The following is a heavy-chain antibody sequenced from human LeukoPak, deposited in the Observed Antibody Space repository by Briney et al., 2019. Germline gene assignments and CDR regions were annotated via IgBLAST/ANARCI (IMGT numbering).Heavy chain of an antibody. J-gene: IGHJ4*02. Sequence: ASVKVSCKASGYTFTGYYMHWVRQVPGQGLEWMGWINPNSGGTNYAQKFQGRVTMTRDTSISTAYMELSRLRSDDTAVYYCAREGSGYYAPKFGYWGQGTLVTVSS. CDR3: AREGSGYYAPKFGY. CDR2: INPNSGGT. V-gene: IGHV1-2*02. CDR1: GYTFTGYY. D-gene: IGHD3-22*01.